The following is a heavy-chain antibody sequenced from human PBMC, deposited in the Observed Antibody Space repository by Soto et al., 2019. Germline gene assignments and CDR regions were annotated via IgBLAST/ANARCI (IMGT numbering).Heavy chain of an antibody. CDR3: ARATYYYDTLDAFDI. V-gene: IGHV4-4*02. J-gene: IGHJ3*02. Sequence: QVQLQESGPGLVKPSGTLSLTCAVSGGSISSSNWWSWVRQPPGKGLGWIGEIYHSGSTNYNPSLKSRVTISVDKSKNQFSLKLSSVTAADTAVYYCARATYYYDTLDAFDIWGQGTMVTVSS. D-gene: IGHD3-22*01. CDR2: IYHSGST. CDR1: GGSISSSNW.